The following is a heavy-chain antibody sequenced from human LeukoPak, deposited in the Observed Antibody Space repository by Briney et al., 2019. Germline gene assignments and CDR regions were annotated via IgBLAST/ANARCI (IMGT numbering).Heavy chain of an antibody. CDR2: IIPIFGTA. J-gene: IGHJ6*03. V-gene: IGHV1-69*01. CDR1: GGTFSSYA. Sequence: SVKVSCKASGGTFSSYAISWVRQAPGQGLEWMGGIIPIFGTANYAQKFQGRVTITADESTSTAYMELSSLRSEDTAVYYCARDGSGGIAAAEFYYYMDVWGKGTTVTVSS. D-gene: IGHD6-13*01. CDR3: ARDGSGGIAAAEFYYYMDV.